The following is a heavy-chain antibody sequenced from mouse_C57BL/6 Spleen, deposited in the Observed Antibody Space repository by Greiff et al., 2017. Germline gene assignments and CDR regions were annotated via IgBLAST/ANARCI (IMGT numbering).Heavy chain of an antibody. CDR3: ARETGSGAY. V-gene: IGHV1-55*01. D-gene: IGHD4-1*01. CDR1: GYTFTSYW. J-gene: IGHJ3*01. Sequence: QVHVKQPGAELVKPGASVKMSCKASGYTFTSYWITWVKQRPGQGLEWIGDIYPGSGSTNYNEKFKSKATLTVDTSSSTAYMQLRSLTSEDSAVXYCARETGSGAYWGQGTLVTVSA. CDR2: IYPGSGST.